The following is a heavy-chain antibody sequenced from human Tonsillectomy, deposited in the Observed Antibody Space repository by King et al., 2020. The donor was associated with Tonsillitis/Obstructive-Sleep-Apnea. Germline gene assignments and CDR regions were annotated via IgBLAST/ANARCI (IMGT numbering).Heavy chain of an antibody. V-gene: IGHV1-69*12. CDR2: IIPIFGTA. CDR3: AREYCSSILCGRWGHYMDV. J-gene: IGHJ6*03. D-gene: IGHD2-2*01. CDR1: GGTFSSYA. Sequence: VQLVQSGAEVKKPGSSVKVSCKASGGTFSSYAISWVRQAPGQGLEWMGGIIPIFGTANYAQKFQGRVPITADESTSTAYMELSSLRSEDTAVYYCAREYCSSILCGRWGHYMDVWGKGTTVTVSS.